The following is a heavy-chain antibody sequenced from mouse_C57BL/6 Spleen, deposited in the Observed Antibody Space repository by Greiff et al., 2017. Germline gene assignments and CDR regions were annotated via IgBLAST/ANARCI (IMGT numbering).Heavy chain of an antibody. V-gene: IGHV1-9*01. Sequence: QVQLQQSGAELMKPGASVKLSCKATGYTFTGYWIEWVKQRPGHGLEWIGEILPGSGSTNYNEKFKGKATFTADTSSNTAYMELRSLTSEDSAVYYCARDYYYGSSYFYWYFDVWGTGTTVTVSS. CDR1: GYTFTGYW. D-gene: IGHD1-1*01. CDR2: ILPGSGST. CDR3: ARDYYYGSSYFYWYFDV. J-gene: IGHJ1*03.